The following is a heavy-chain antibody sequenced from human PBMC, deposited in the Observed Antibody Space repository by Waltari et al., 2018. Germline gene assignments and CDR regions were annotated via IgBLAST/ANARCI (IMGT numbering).Heavy chain of an antibody. D-gene: IGHD3-9*01. CDR2: ISRSGTTI. V-gene: IGHV3-11*04. J-gene: IGHJ4*01. Sequence: QVQLVESGGGLVKPGGSLRLSCAASGLPFSDRFMTWIRQAPGKGLEWVSCISRSGTTIYYADSVKGRFTISRDNAKNSVHLQMNRMRTEDTAVYYCASGEHIFYDVLTTFDYWGHGTFVTVSS. CDR1: GLPFSDRF. CDR3: ASGEHIFYDVLTTFDY.